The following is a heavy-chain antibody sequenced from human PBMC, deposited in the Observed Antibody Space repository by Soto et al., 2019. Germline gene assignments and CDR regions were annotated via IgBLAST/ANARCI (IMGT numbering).Heavy chain of an antibody. V-gene: IGHV3-21*01. CDR1: GFTFSSCT. CDR2: ISPSTSHI. Sequence: GGSLRLSCAVSGFTFSSCTMNWVRQAPGKGLEWVSSISPSTSHIYYADSVKGRFTISRDNAKNSLFLQMNSLRAEDTAVYYCSGCSGGACHQNYGMDVWGQGTTVTGSS. D-gene: IGHD2-15*01. CDR3: SGCSGGACHQNYGMDV. J-gene: IGHJ6*02.